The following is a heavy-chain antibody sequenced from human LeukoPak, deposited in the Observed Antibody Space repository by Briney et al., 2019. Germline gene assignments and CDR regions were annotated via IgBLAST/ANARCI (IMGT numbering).Heavy chain of an antibody. J-gene: IGHJ5*02. V-gene: IGHV1-46*01. Sequence: GASVKVSCKASGYTFTSYYMHWVRQAPGQGLEWMGIINPSGGSTSYAQKFQGRVTMTRDTSTSTVYMELRSLRFDDTAVYYCARDFAWGSGGAPIDDNWLDPWGQGTLVTVSS. CDR2: INPSGGST. D-gene: IGHD7-27*01. CDR3: ARDFAWGSGGAPIDDNWLDP. CDR1: GYTFTSYY.